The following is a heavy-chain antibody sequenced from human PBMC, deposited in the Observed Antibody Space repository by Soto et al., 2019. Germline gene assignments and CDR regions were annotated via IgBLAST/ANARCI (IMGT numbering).Heavy chain of an antibody. V-gene: IGHV3-23*01. Sequence: EVQLLESGGGLVQPGGSLRLSCAASGFTFSSYAMRWVRQAPGKGLEWVSAISGSGGSTYYADSVKGRFTISRDNPKNTLCLQMNGLNAEDTAVYYRARRGSRGCYDYWGQGTLVTVSS. CDR3: ARRGSRGCYDY. J-gene: IGHJ4*02. CDR2: ISGSGGST. D-gene: IGHD2-15*01. CDR1: GFTFSSYA.